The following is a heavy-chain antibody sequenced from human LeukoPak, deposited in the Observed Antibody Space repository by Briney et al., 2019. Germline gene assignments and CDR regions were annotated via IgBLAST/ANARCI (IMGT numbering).Heavy chain of an antibody. J-gene: IGHJ4*02. V-gene: IGHV1-2*02. CDR3: ARAFVGTGTRLDY. Sequence: ASVKVSCKASGYTFTGYYMHWVRRAPGQGLEWMGWINPNSGGTNYAQKFRGRVTMTRDTSISTAYMELSRLRSDDTAVYYCARAFVGTGTRLDYWGQGTLVTISS. CDR2: INPNSGGT. D-gene: IGHD1-1*01. CDR1: GYTFTGYY.